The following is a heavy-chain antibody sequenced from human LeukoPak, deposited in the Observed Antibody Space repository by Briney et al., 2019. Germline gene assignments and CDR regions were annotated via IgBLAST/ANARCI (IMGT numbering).Heavy chain of an antibody. D-gene: IGHD3-22*01. J-gene: IGHJ1*01. CDR3: ARAPSEIGGYYPEYFRH. Sequence: GSLRLSCAASGFTFSSYWMHWVRHAPGKGLVWVSRTKSDGKTNYADSVKDRFTISRDNAKNTVSLQMNSLRAEDTGVYYCARAPSEIGGYYPEYFRHWGQDSLVTVSS. V-gene: IGHV3-74*01. CDR2: TKSDGKT. CDR1: GFTFSSYW.